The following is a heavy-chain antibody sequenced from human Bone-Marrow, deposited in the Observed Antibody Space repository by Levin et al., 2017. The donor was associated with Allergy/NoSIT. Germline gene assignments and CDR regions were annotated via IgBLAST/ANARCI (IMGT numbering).Heavy chain of an antibody. D-gene: IGHD1-26*01. Sequence: ASVKVSCRASGYILTDYYLHWVRQAPGQGLEYMGRINPKNGGTHSARKFLGRVTMTRDTSINTVYMQLTGLTFDDAAVYYCARDKGGELLGHDYGMDVWGQGTTVTVSS. CDR3: ARDKGGELLGHDYGMDV. J-gene: IGHJ6*02. CDR1: GYILTDYY. CDR2: INPKNGGT. V-gene: IGHV1-2*06.